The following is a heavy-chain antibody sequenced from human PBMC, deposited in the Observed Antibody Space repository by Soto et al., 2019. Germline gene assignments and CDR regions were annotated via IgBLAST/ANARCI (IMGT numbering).Heavy chain of an antibody. CDR3: AKSSGVVLDPHDAFDI. CDR2: ISGSGGST. V-gene: IGHV3-23*01. D-gene: IGHD3-3*01. Sequence: GGSLRLSCAASGFTFSSNAMSWVRQAPGKGLEWVSAISGSGGSTYYADSVKGRFTISRDNSKSTLYLQMNSLRAEDTAVYYCAKSSGVVLDPHDAFDIWGQGTMVTVSS. J-gene: IGHJ3*02. CDR1: GFTFSSNA.